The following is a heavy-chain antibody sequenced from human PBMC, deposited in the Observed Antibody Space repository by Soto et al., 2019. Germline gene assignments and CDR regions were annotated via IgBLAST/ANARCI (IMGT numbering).Heavy chain of an antibody. CDR1: GGSISSYY. Sequence: SETLSLTCTVSGGSISSYYWSWIRQPPGKGLEWIGYIHYSGSTNYNPSLKSRVTISVDTSKNQFSLKLSSVTAADTAVYYCAFPATADFDYWGKGILVTVSS. D-gene: IGHD6-13*01. V-gene: IGHV4-59*01. CDR2: IHYSGST. J-gene: IGHJ4*02. CDR3: AFPATADFDY.